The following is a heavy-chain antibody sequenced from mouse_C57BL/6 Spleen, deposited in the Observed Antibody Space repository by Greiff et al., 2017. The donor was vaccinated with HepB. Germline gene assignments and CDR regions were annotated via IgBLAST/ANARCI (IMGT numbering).Heavy chain of an antibody. V-gene: IGHV5-17*01. J-gene: IGHJ2*01. CDR1: GFTFSDYG. D-gene: IGHD1-1*01. CDR2: ISSGSSTI. Sequence: DVKLVESGGGLVKPGGSLKLSCAASGFTFSDYGMHWVRQAPEKGLEWVAYISSGSSTIYYADTVKGRFTISRDNAKNTLFLQMTSLRSEDTAMYYCARIDYYGSSFDYWGQGTTLTVSS. CDR3: ARIDYYGSSFDY.